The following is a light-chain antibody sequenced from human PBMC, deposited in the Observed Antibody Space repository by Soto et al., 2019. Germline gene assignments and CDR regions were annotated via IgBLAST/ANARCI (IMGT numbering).Light chain of an antibody. J-gene: IGKJ1*01. Sequence: DIQMTQSPSSLSAFVGDRVTVTCRANQSISSYLNWYQQKPGKAPKVLIYTASSLQSGVPSRFSGSGSATHFTLTISSLQPEDFATYYCQQSYSTPQTFGQGTKVEI. CDR3: QQSYSTPQT. CDR2: TAS. V-gene: IGKV1-39*01. CDR1: QSISSY.